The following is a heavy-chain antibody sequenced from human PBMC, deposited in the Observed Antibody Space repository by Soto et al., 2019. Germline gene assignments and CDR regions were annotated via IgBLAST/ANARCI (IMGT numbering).Heavy chain of an antibody. D-gene: IGHD4-17*01. CDR3: AKDLYPVTTNYFDY. V-gene: IGHV3-23*01. CDR1: GFTFSSYA. CDR2: VSGRGGST. J-gene: IGHJ4*02. Sequence: GGSLRLSCAASGFTFSSYAMSWVRQAPGKGLEWVSGVSGRGGSTHDADSVTGRFTISRDNSKNTLYLQMNSLRAEDTAVYYCAKDLYPVTTNYFDYWGQGTLVTVSS.